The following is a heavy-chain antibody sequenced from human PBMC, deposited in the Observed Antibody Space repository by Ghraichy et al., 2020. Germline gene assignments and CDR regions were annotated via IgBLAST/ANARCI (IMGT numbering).Heavy chain of an antibody. CDR2: IYHTGST. Sequence: SETLSLTCTVSGDSITNGGYYWSWIRQHPGKGLEWIGYIYHTGSTYYGPSLKSQVTISVHTSKNQFSLELSSVTAADTAIYYCARWGGADFDIWGQGTMVTVSS. J-gene: IGHJ3*02. CDR3: ARWGGADFDI. CDR1: GDSITNGGYY. V-gene: IGHV4-31*01. D-gene: IGHD3-10*01.